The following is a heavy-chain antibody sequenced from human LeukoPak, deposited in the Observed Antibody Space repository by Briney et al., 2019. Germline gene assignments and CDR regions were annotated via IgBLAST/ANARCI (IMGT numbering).Heavy chain of an antibody. CDR2: IYYSGST. V-gene: IGHV4-30-4*01. CDR3: ARTYNGFDPFDY. CDR1: GGSISSGDYY. J-gene: IGHJ4*02. Sequence: TSQTLSLTCTVSGGSISSGDYYWSWIRQPQGKGLEWIGYIYYSGSTYYNPSLKSRVTISVDTSKNQFSLKLSSVTAADTAVYYCARTYNGFDPFDYWGQGTLVTVSS. D-gene: IGHD5-12*01.